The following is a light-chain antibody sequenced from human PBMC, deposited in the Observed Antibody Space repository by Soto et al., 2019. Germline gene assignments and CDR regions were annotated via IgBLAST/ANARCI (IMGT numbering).Light chain of an antibody. CDR3: SSYTTSGTLV. Sequence: QSALTQPTSVSGSPGQSITISCTGTSSDVGGYNYVSWYQQHPGKVPKVMIFEVSNRPSGISHRFSGSKSGNTASLTISGLQAEDEADYSCSSYTTSGTLVFGGGTKLTVL. V-gene: IGLV2-14*01. J-gene: IGLJ2*01. CDR1: SSDVGGYNY. CDR2: EVS.